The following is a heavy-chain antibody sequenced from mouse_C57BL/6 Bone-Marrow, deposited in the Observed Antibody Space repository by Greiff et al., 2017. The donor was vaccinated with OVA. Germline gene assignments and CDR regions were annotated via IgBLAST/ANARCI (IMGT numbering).Heavy chain of an antibody. Sequence: EVKLVESEGGLVQPGSSMKLSCTASGFTFSDYYMAWVRQVPEKGLEWVANINYDGSSTYYLDSLKSRFIISRDNAKNILYLQMSSLKSEDTATYYCARVATRYFDVWGTGTTVTVSS. CDR1: GFTFSDYY. CDR3: ARVATRYFDV. J-gene: IGHJ1*03. D-gene: IGHD1-1*01. V-gene: IGHV5-16*01. CDR2: INYDGSST.